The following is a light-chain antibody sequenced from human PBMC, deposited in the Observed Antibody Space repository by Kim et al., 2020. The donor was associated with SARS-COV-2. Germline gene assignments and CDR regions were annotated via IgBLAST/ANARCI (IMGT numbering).Light chain of an antibody. J-gene: IGLJ2*01. Sequence: GKTLTISCTRSSGSIDDNYVQWYQQRPGGAPTTVIYEDDQRPSGVSDRFSGSIDNSSNSASLTISGLRTEDEADYYCQSYNRDNVLFGGGTQLTVL. CDR3: QSYNRDNVL. V-gene: IGLV6-57*03. CDR2: EDD. CDR1: SGSIDDNY.